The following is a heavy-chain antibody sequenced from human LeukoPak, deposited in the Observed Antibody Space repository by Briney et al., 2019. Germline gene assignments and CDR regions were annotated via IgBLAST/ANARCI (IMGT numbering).Heavy chain of an antibody. CDR3: ARDFTHFGVDAFDI. CDR2: ISAYNGNT. D-gene: IGHD3-3*01. CDR1: GYTFIGYY. Sequence: GASVKVSCKASGYTFIGYYMHWVRQAPGQGLEWMGWISAYNGNTNYAQKVQGRVTMTTDTSTSTAYMELRSLRSDDTAVYYCARDFTHFGVDAFDIWGQGTMVTVSS. V-gene: IGHV1-18*04. J-gene: IGHJ3*02.